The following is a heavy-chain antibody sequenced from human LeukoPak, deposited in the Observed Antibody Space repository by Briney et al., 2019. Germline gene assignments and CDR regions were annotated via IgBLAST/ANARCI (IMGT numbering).Heavy chain of an antibody. CDR3: ARIRGSGWYTPSYYYYGMDV. CDR1: GGSFSGYY. D-gene: IGHD6-19*01. CDR2: INHSGST. J-gene: IGHJ6*02. V-gene: IGHV4-34*01. Sequence: PSETLSLTCAVYGGSFSGYYWSWIRQPPGKGLEWIGEINHSGSTNYNPSLKSRVTISVDTSKNQFSLKLSSVTAADTAVYYCARIRGSGWYTPSYYYYGMDVWGQGTTVTVSS.